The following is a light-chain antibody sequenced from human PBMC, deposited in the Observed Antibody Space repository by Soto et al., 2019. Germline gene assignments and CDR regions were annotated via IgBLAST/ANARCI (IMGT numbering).Light chain of an antibody. V-gene: IGKV1-39*01. CDR2: AAS. J-gene: IGKJ1*01. CDR3: QQYNSYS. Sequence: DMQITQSPSSLSASVGDRVTVICRASQSISSYLNWYLQQPGKAPKLLIYAASSLQSGVPSRFSGSVSGTDFTLTISSLPPDDFATYYCQQYNSYSFGQGTKVDIK. CDR1: QSISSY.